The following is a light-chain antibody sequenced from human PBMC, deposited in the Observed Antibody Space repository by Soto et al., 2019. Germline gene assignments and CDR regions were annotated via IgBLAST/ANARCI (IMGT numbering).Light chain of an antibody. CDR3: QQLNSFPREET. J-gene: IGKJ2*01. CDR1: QGITNY. CDR2: TAS. Sequence: IQLTQSPSSLSASIGDRVTITCRASQGITNYLAGYQQKPGKAPKLLISTASTLRSGVQSRFSGSGSGTYFTHTISSLQPEDFATYYCQQLNSFPREETCGQGTKLEIK. V-gene: IGKV1-9*01.